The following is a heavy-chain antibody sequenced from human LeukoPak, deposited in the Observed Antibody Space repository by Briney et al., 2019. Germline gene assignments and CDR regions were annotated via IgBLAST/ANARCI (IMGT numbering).Heavy chain of an antibody. V-gene: IGHV3-7*01. CDR2: IKQDGSEK. Sequence: GGSLRLSCAASGFTFSSYWMSWVRQAPGKGLEWVANIKQDGSEKYYVDSVKGRFTISRDNAKNSLYLQMNSLRAEDTAVYYCAADYYDSSGYSTLEYFQHWGQGTLVTVSS. J-gene: IGHJ1*01. D-gene: IGHD3-22*01. CDR1: GFTFSSYW. CDR3: AADYYDSSGYSTLEYFQH.